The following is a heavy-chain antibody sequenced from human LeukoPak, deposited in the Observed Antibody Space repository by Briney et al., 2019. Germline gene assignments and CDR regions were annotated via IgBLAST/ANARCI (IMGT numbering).Heavy chain of an antibody. CDR1: GGTLSSYA. D-gene: IGHD2/OR15-2a*01. Sequence: GASVKVSCKASGGTLSSYAVSWVRQAPGQGLEWMGTIIPILGTANYAQRFQARVTMTADESTSTAYMELSSLKSEDTAVYYCARKNNWYFDLWGRGTLVTVSS. J-gene: IGHJ2*01. CDR3: ARKNNWYFDL. CDR2: IIPILGTA. V-gene: IGHV1-69*11.